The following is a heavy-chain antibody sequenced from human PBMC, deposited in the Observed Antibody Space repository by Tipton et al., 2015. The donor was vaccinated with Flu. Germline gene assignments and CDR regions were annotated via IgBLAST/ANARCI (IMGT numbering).Heavy chain of an antibody. D-gene: IGHD2-2*01. J-gene: IGHJ4*02. V-gene: IGHV1-2*06. CDR2: IIPNSGGT. Sequence: QLVQSGAEVKKPGASVMVSCKASGYTFTDYFMHWVRQAPGQGLEWMGRIIPNSGGTNYAQKFQGKVTMTSDTSVSTAYMELSGLRSDDTAVYCCARDNTITSYDYWGQGTLVTVSS. CDR3: ARDNTITSYDY. CDR1: GYTFTDYF.